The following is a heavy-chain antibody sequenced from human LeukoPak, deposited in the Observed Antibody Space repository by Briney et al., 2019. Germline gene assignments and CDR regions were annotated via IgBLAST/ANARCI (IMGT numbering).Heavy chain of an antibody. V-gene: IGHV3-23*01. Sequence: GGSLRISCAASRFTFTTYAMSWVRQAPGKGLEWVSSISGSGGSTNYADSVKGRFTISRDNSRNTVSLQMNSLRAEDTAIYYCAKGHIDSGGYYYFDQWGQGTLVTVSS. D-gene: IGHD3-22*01. CDR2: ISGSGGST. CDR3: AKGHIDSGGYYYFDQ. CDR1: RFTFTTYA. J-gene: IGHJ4*02.